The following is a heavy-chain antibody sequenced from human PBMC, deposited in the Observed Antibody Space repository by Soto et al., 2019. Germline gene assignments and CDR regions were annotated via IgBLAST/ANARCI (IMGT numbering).Heavy chain of an antibody. V-gene: IGHV4-31*02. CDR1: GGSISSGGYY. D-gene: IGHD3-10*01. J-gene: IGHJ1*01. Sequence: SETLSVTWNVSGGSISSGGYYWTWIRQHPGKGLEWIGNIHHSGSTFYNPSLKSRVSISVDTSKNQFSLKLSSVTAADTAVYFCVRGVLSWGQGTLVTVSS. CDR2: IHHSGST. CDR3: VRGVLS.